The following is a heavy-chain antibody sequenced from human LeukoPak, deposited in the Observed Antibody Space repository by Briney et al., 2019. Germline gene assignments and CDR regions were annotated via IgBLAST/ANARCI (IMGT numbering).Heavy chain of an antibody. CDR3: ARDGTGGNSGWFDP. D-gene: IGHD4-23*01. CDR2: IGAGDKYT. Sequence: GGSLRLSCAASGFTLRNYAMSWVRQAPGKGLEWVSSIGAGDKYTYYGDSVRGRFTISRDNAKNSLYLQMNSLRAEDTAVYYCARDGTGGNSGWFDPWGQGTLVTVSS. CDR1: GFTLRNYA. J-gene: IGHJ5*02. V-gene: IGHV3-21*01.